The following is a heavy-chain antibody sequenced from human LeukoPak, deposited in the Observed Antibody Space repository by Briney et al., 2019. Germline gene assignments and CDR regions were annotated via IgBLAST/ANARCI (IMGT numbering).Heavy chain of an antibody. CDR1: GGSISGGGYY. D-gene: IGHD6-13*01. Sequence: PSETLSLTCTVSGGSISGGGYYWSWIRQHPGKGLEWIGYIYYSGSTYYNPSLKSRVTISVDTSKNQFSLKLSSVTAADTAVYYCARGPQLTGYYGMDVWGQGTTVTVSS. CDR3: ARGPQLTGYYGMDV. CDR2: IYYSGST. J-gene: IGHJ6*02. V-gene: IGHV4-31*03.